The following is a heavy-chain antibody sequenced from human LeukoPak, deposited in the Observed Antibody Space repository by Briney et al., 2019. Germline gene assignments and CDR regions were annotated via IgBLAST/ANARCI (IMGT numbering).Heavy chain of an antibody. CDR1: GYIFTSYD. J-gene: IGHJ4*02. Sequence: ASVKVSCKASGYIFTSYDINWVRQATGHRLEWLGWMSPNSGNTGYAQKFQGRVTMTRSTALSTAYMELSSLKSDDTAVYYCTRGPPNWGYDFWGQGTLVTVSS. CDR2: MSPNSGNT. D-gene: IGHD3/OR15-3a*01. CDR3: TRGPPNWGYDF. V-gene: IGHV1-8*01.